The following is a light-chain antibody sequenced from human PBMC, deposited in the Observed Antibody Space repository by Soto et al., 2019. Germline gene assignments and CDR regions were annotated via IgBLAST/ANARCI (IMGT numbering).Light chain of an antibody. J-gene: IGLJ1*01. CDR3: CSYAGTYTRV. V-gene: IGLV2-11*01. CDR2: DVN. Sequence: QSALTQPRSVSGSPGQSVTISCTRTSSDVANYNYVSWYQQHPGKAPKLMIYDVNKRPSGVPYRFSGSKSGNTASLTISGLQAEDEADYYCCSYAGTYTRVFGTVTKVTVL. CDR1: SSDVANYNY.